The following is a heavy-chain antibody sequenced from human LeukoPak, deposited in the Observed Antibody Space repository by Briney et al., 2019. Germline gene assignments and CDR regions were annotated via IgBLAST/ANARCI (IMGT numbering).Heavy chain of an antibody. Sequence: GGSLRLSCAASGFTFDDYGMSRVRQAPGKGLEWVSGINWNGVGTDYGDSVKGRFIISGDNAKNSLYLQMNSLRAEDTALYYCARRIGTSSAWYFFDYWGQGILVTVSS. CDR2: INWNGVGT. J-gene: IGHJ4*02. CDR1: GFTFDDYG. D-gene: IGHD6-19*01. CDR3: ARRIGTSSAWYFFDY. V-gene: IGHV3-20*04.